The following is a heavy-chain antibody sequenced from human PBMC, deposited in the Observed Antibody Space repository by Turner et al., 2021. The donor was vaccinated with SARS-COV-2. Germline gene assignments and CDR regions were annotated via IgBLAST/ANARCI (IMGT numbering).Heavy chain of an antibody. Sequence: EVQLVESGRGLVKPGGSLRLSCAASGFTFSSYTMYWVRQAPGKGLEWVSSISSSSSYIYYADSVKGRFTISRDNAKNSLYLQMNSLRAEDTAVYYCARGTYYYDSSVYSGTNWFDPWGQGTLVTVSS. CDR1: GFTFSSYT. CDR3: ARGTYYYDSSVYSGTNWFDP. V-gene: IGHV3-21*01. CDR2: ISSSSSYI. D-gene: IGHD3-22*01. J-gene: IGHJ5*02.